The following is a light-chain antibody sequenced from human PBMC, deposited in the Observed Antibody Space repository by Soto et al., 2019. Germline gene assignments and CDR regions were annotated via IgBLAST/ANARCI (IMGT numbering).Light chain of an antibody. CDR3: QQYNTSPT. CDR2: GAS. V-gene: IGKV3-15*01. CDR1: QSVSSN. Sequence: EIVMTQSPATLSVSPGERATLSCRASQSVSSNLAWYQQKPGQAPRLLIYGASTRATGVPARFSGSGSGTEFTLTISSLQSEDFALYYCQQYNTSPTFGQGTKVDIK. J-gene: IGKJ1*01.